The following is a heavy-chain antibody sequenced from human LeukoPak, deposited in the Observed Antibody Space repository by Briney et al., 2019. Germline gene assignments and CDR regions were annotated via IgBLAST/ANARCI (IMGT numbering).Heavy chain of an antibody. CDR2: IRRKSYGGTT. Sequence: GGSLRLSCTASGFTFGDYAMSWVRQAPGKGLEWVGFIRRKSYGGTTEYAASVKGGFTISRDDSKSIAYLQMNSLNTEDTAVYYCTRVEMVAFYSYYMDVWGKGTTVTISS. J-gene: IGHJ6*03. CDR3: TRVEMVAFYSYYMDV. V-gene: IGHV3-49*04. D-gene: IGHD5-24*01. CDR1: GFTFGDYA.